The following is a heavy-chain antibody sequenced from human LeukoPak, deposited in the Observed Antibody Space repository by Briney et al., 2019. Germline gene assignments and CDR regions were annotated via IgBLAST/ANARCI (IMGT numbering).Heavy chain of an antibody. J-gene: IGHJ4*02. Sequence: GASVRVSCKASGGTFSSYAIHWVRQAPGQGLEWMGGIIRIFSTTNYAQKFQGRVTISADESTSTAYMELSSLRSEDTAVYYCARDRPPGDCTNGVCYTKSAPNYYFDYWGQGTLVTVSS. V-gene: IGHV1-69*13. CDR2: IIRIFSTT. CDR1: GGTFSSYA. D-gene: IGHD2-8*01. CDR3: ARDRPPGDCTNGVCYTKSAPNYYFDY.